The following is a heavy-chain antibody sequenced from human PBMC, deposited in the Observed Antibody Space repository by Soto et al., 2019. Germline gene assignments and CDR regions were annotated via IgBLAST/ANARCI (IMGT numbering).Heavy chain of an antibody. Sequence: SETLSLTCTVSGGSISSYYWSWIRQPPGKGLEWIGYIYYSGSTNYNPSLKSRVTISVDTSKNQFSLKLSSVTAADTAVYYCARDRWYYYGSGSYERGFDYWGQGTLVTVS. CDR3: ARDRWYYYGSGSYERGFDY. CDR1: GGSISSYY. J-gene: IGHJ4*02. D-gene: IGHD3-10*01. V-gene: IGHV4-59*01. CDR2: IYYSGST.